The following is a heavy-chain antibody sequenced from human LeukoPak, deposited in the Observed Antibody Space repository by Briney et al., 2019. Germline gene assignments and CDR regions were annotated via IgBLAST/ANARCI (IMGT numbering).Heavy chain of an antibody. CDR2: INPSGGST. Sequence: ASVKVSCKASGYTFTSYYMHWVRQAPGQGLEWMGIINPSGGSTSYAQKFQGRVTMTRDTSTSTVYMELSSLRSEDTAVYYCARGGPIFGVVINPLRYWGQGTLVTVSS. J-gene: IGHJ4*02. D-gene: IGHD3-3*01. V-gene: IGHV1-46*01. CDR1: GYTFTSYY. CDR3: ARGGPIFGVVINPLRY.